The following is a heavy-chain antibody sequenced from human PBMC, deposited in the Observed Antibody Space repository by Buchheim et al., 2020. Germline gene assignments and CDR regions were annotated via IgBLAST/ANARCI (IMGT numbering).Heavy chain of an antibody. CDR3: ARDHCSSTSCYAPYYYYYGMDV. D-gene: IGHD2-2*01. J-gene: IGHJ6*02. Sequence: VQLVESGGGVVQPGRSLRLSCAASGFTFSSYGMHWVRQAPGKGLEWVSYISSSGSTIYYADSVKGRFTISRDNAKNSLYLQMNSLRAEDTAVYYCARDHCSSTSCYAPYYYYYGMDVWGQGTT. CDR2: ISSSGSTI. V-gene: IGHV3-48*04. CDR1: GFTFSSYG.